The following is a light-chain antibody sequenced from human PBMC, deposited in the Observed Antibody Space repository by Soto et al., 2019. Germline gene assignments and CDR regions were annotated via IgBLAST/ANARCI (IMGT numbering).Light chain of an antibody. CDR2: WAS. Sequence: DIVMTQSPDSLAVSLGERATINCKSSQSVFYSSNNKNYLAWYQQKPGQPPKLLIYWASTRESGVPERFSGSGSGTDFTLTISSLQAEDVAVYYCQQYYRPWTFGQGTKVEIK. CDR1: QSVFYSSNNKNY. V-gene: IGKV4-1*01. J-gene: IGKJ1*01. CDR3: QQYYRPWT.